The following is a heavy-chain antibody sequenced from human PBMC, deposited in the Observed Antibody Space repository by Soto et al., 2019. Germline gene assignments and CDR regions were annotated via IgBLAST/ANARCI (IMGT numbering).Heavy chain of an antibody. CDR3: ARGGRDIWGYCSGGSCYTFDY. CDR1: GFTFSSYS. V-gene: IGHV3-21*01. J-gene: IGHJ4*02. Sequence: EVQLVESGGGLVKPGGSLRLSCAASGFTFSSYSMNWVRQAPGKGLEWVSSISSSSSYIYYADSVKGRFTISRDNAKNSLYLQMNSLRAEDTAVYYCARGGRDIWGYCSGGSCYTFDYWDQGTLVTVSS. CDR2: ISSSSSYI. D-gene: IGHD2-15*01.